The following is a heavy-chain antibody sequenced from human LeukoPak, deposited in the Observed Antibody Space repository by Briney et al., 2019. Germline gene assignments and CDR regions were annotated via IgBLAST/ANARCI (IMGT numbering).Heavy chain of an antibody. J-gene: IGHJ4*02. CDR1: GFTFSDYY. D-gene: IGHD3-22*01. V-gene: IGHV3-11*04. CDR2: ISSSGSTI. Sequence: GSLRLSCAASGFTFSDYYMSWIRQAPGKGLEWVSYISSSGSTIYCADSVKGRFTISRDNAKNSLYLQMNSLRAEDTAVYYCARGYDSSGYYYVNFDYWGQGTLVTVSS. CDR3: ARGYDSSGYYYVNFDY.